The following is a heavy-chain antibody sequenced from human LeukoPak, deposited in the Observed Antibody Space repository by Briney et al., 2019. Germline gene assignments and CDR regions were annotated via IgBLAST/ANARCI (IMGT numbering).Heavy chain of an antibody. Sequence: GGSLRLSCAASGFTFSRYGMHWVRQAPGKGLEWVAVIWYDGSITYYADSVMGRFTISRDNSKNTLYLQMNSLRAEDTAVYYCARDRGAAAGSFYGMDVWGQGTTVTVSS. CDR2: IWYDGSIT. V-gene: IGHV3-33*01. CDR3: ARDRGAAAGSFYGMDV. D-gene: IGHD6-13*01. J-gene: IGHJ6*02. CDR1: GFTFSRYG.